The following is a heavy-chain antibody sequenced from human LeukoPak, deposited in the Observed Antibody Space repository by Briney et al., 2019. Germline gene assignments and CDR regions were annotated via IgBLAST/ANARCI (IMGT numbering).Heavy chain of an antibody. Sequence: SETLSLTCAVYGGSFSGYYWSWIRQPPGKGLEWIGEINHSGSTNYNPSLKSRVTISVDTSKNQFSLKLSSVTAADTAVYYCARSSRSRNWFDPWGQGTLVTVSS. CDR1: GGSFSGYY. J-gene: IGHJ5*02. V-gene: IGHV4-34*01. CDR2: INHSGST. CDR3: ARSSRSRNWFDP.